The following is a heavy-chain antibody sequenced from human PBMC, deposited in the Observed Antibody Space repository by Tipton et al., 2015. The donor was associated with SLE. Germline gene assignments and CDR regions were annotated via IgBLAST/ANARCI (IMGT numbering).Heavy chain of an antibody. J-gene: IGHJ6*03. D-gene: IGHD3-9*01. CDR3: ARIEGSLKYYYYYYMDV. CDR1: GFTFSSYW. CDR2: INSDGRST. V-gene: IGHV3-74*01. Sequence: ESLRLSCAASGFTFSSYWMHWVRQVPGKGLVWVSRINSDGRSTRYADSVKGRFTISRDNAKNMLYLQMSSLRAEDTAVYYCARIEGSLKYYYYYYMDVWGKGTTVTVSS.